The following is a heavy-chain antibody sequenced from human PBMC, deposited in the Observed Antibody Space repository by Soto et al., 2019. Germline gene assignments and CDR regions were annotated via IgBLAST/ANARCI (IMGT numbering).Heavy chain of an antibody. J-gene: IGHJ4*02. Sequence: GASVKVSCKASGYTFTSYGISWVRQAPGQGLEWMGWISAYNGNTNYAQKLQGRVTMTTDTSTSTAYMELRSLRSDDTAVYYCARDLTLRIAVAGTWDYWGQGTLVTVSS. CDR2: ISAYNGNT. D-gene: IGHD6-19*01. CDR1: GYTFTSYG. CDR3: ARDLTLRIAVAGTWDY. V-gene: IGHV1-18*01.